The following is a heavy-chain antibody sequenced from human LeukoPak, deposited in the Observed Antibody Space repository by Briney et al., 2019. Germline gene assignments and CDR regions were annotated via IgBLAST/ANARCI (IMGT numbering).Heavy chain of an antibody. CDR2: IKQDGSEK. D-gene: IGHD6-19*01. J-gene: IGHJ4*02. CDR1: GFTFSSYW. CDR3: ARVHLEAVAGTVDY. Sequence: GGSLRLSCAASGFTFSSYWMSWVRQAPGKGLEWVANIKQDGSEKYYVDSVKGRFTISRDNAKNSLYLQMNSLRAEDTAVYYCARVHLEAVAGTVDYWGQGTLVTVSS. V-gene: IGHV3-7*01.